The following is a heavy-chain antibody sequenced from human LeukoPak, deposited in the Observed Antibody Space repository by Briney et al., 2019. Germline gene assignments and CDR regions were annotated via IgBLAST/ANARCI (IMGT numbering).Heavy chain of an antibody. CDR3: ARQGRFLTGYYYYYYYMDV. J-gene: IGHJ6*03. V-gene: IGHV3-21*01. Sequence: PGGSLRLSCAASGFTFSSYSMNWVRQAPGKGLEWVSSISSSSSYIYYADSVKGRFTISRDNAKNSLYLQMNSLRADDTAVYYCARQGRFLTGYYYYYYYMDVWGKGTTVTVSS. CDR2: ISSSSSYI. CDR1: GFTFSSYS. D-gene: IGHD3-9*01.